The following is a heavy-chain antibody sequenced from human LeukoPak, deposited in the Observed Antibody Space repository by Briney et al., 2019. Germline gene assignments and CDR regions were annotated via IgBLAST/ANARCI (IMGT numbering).Heavy chain of an antibody. V-gene: IGHV3-30*18. J-gene: IGHJ4*02. CDR1: GFTFSSYG. D-gene: IGHD6-13*01. CDR2: ISYDGSNK. Sequence: GGSLRLSCAASGFTFSSYGMHWVRQAPGKGLEWVAVISYDGSNKYYADSVKGRFTISRDNSKNTLYLQMNSLRAEDTAVYYCAKESWQQLFDFDYWGQGTLVNVSS. CDR3: AKESWQQLFDFDY.